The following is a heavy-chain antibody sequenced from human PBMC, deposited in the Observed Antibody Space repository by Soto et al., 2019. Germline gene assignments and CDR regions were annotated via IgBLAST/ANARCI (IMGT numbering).Heavy chain of an antibody. CDR1: GGTFSSYT. D-gene: IGHD2-2*01. J-gene: IGHJ6*03. CDR3: ARAPSIVVVPAEYYYYYYYMDV. V-gene: IGHV1-69*02. CDR2: ISPIHGIT. Sequence: SVKVSCKASGGTFSSYTISWVRQAPGQGLEWMGRISPIHGITNYAQKLQGRVTMTTDKSTSTAYMELRSLRSDDTAVYYCARAPSIVVVPAEYYYYYYYMDVWGKGTTVTVSS.